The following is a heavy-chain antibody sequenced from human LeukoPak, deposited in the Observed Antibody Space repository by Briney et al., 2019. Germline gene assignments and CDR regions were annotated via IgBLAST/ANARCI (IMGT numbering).Heavy chain of an antibody. CDR2: IDWDDDK. CDR3: ARSKLGYCSSTSCSQGDY. CDR1: GFSLSTSGMC. D-gene: IGHD2-2*01. Sequence: SGPALVKPTQTPTLTCTFSGFSLSTSGMCVSWIRQPPGKALEWLARIDWDDDKYYSTSLKTRLTISKDTSKNQMVLTMTNMDPVDTATYYCARSKLGYCSSTSCSQGDYWGQGTLVTVCS. V-gene: IGHV2-70*11. J-gene: IGHJ4*02.